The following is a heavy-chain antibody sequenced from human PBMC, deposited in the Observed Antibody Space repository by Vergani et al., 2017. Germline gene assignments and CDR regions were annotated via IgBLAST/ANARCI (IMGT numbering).Heavy chain of an antibody. CDR2: ISSNGGST. D-gene: IGHD4-17*01. Sequence: EVQLVESGGGLVQPGGSLRLSCSASGFTFSSYAMHWVRQAPGKGLEYVSAISSNGGSTYYADSVKGRFTISRDNSKNTLYLQMSSLRAEDTAVYYCMIGSYGALQPFDYWGQGTLVTVSS. CDR3: MIGSYGALQPFDY. J-gene: IGHJ4*02. V-gene: IGHV3-64D*06. CDR1: GFTFSSYA.